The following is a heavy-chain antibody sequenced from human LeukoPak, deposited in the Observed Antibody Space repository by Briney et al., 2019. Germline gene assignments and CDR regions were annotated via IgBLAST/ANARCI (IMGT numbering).Heavy chain of an antibody. CDR1: GFTFDDYG. J-gene: IGHJ4*02. Sequence: PGGSLRLSCAASGFTFDDYGMSWVRQAPGKGLEWVSGINWNGGGTGYADSVKGRFTISRDNAKNSLYLQMNSLRTEDTALYYCAKGDSIFGVGYYFDCWGQGTLVTVSS. CDR2: INWNGGGT. V-gene: IGHV3-20*04. D-gene: IGHD3-3*01. CDR3: AKGDSIFGVGYYFDC.